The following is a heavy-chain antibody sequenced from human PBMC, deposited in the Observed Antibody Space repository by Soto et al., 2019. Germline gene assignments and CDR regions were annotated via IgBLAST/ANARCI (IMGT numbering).Heavy chain of an antibody. CDR2: VWYDGGNK. V-gene: IGHV3-33*01. CDR1: GFTFRNYG. CDR3: VRAAGYSGNDYVYYYGMDV. Sequence: QVQLVESGGGVVQPGRSLRLSCAASGFTFRNYGMHWVRQAPAKGLEWGALVWYDGGNKKYVDSVKGSFTISRDNSKNTLYLQMNSLRDEDTAVYYCVRAAGYSGNDYVYYYGMDVWGQGTTVTVSS. J-gene: IGHJ6*02. D-gene: IGHD5-12*01.